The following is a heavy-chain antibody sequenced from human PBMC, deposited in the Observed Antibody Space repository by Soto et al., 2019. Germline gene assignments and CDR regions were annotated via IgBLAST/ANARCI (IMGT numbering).Heavy chain of an antibody. V-gene: IGHV1-69*02. CDR3: ARGTTVTTVYSYYKCMDV. J-gene: IGHJ6*03. CDR2: IIPILGIA. D-gene: IGHD4-4*01. Sequence: QVQLVQSGAEVKKPGSSVKVSCKASGGTFSSYTISWVRQAPGQGLEWMGRIIPILGIANYAQKFQGRVTITADKSTSTAYMELSSLRSEDTAVYYCARGTTVTTVYSYYKCMDVWGKGTTVTVSS. CDR1: GGTFSSYT.